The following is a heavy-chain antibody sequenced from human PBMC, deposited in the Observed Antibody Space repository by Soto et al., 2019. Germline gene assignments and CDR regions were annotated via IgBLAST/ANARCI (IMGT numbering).Heavy chain of an antibody. J-gene: IGHJ4*02. CDR3: ARGACSGGNCYSFHFDY. V-gene: IGHV1-18*01. Sequence: ASVKVSCKASGYTLTSYGISWVRQAPGQGLEWMGWISAYNGNTNSAQKFQGRVTITRDTSASTAYMDLSSLRSEDTAVYFCARGACSGGNCYSFHFDYWGQGTLVTVSS. CDR1: GYTLTSYG. D-gene: IGHD2-15*01. CDR2: ISAYNGNT.